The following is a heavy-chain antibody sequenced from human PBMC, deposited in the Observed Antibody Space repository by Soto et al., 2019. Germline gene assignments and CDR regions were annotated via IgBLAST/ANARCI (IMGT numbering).Heavy chain of an antibody. V-gene: IGHV1-58*01. CDR1: GFTFTSSA. CDR2: IVVGSGNT. Sequence: SVKVSCKASGFTFTSSAVQWVRQARGQRLEWIGWIVVGSGNTNYAQKFQERVTITRDMSTSTAYMELSSLRSEDTAVYYCAAAYGSGSYYAFDIWGQGTMVTVSS. CDR3: AAAYGSGSYYAFDI. J-gene: IGHJ3*02. D-gene: IGHD3-10*01.